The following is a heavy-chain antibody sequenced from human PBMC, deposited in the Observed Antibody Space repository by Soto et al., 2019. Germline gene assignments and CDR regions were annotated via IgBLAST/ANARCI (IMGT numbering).Heavy chain of an antibody. V-gene: IGHV3-7*01. D-gene: IGHD1-26*01. CDR2: IKQDGSEK. CDR3: AAEMFGYSGTTSYGMDV. CDR1: GFTLSSYW. Sequence: GESLKISCAASGFTLSSYWMSWVRQAPGKGLEWVANIKQDGSEKYYVDSVKGRFTISRDNAKNSLYLQMNSLRAEDTAVYYCAAEMFGYSGTTSYGMDVWGQGTTVTVSS. J-gene: IGHJ6*02.